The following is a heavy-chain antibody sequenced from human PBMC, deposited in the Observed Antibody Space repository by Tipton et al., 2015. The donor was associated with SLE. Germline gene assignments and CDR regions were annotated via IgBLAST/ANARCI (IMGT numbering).Heavy chain of an antibody. Sequence: SLRLSCSASGFTFSSYAMHWVRQAPGKGLEWVAVIWYDGSNKYYADSVKGRFTISRDNSKNTLYLQMNSLRAEDTAVYYCARDKSGSYRTLFDYWGQGTLVTVSS. V-gene: IGHV3-33*08. D-gene: IGHD1-26*01. CDR1: GFTFSSYA. CDR3: ARDKSGSYRTLFDY. CDR2: IWYDGSNK. J-gene: IGHJ4*02.